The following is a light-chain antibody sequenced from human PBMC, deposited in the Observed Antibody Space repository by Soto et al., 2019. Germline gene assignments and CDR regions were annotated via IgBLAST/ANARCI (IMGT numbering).Light chain of an antibody. CDR3: QQRNIWPPVT. CDR1: PSVTNS. CDR2: GAF. V-gene: IGKV3-11*01. J-gene: IGKJ5*01. Sequence: IMSTHSPATLPLSPGERATLSCRASPSVTNSLAWSQQKPGQPPRLLIYGAFNRAAGIPARFSGSGSGTDFTLTISSLEPEDSAVYYCQQRNIWPPVTFGQGTRLEI.